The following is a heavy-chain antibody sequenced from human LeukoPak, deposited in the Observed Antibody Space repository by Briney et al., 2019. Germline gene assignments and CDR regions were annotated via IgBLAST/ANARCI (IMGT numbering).Heavy chain of an antibody. D-gene: IGHD3-9*01. CDR3: ARATIGADSCYYYMDV. V-gene: IGHV3-7*04. Sequence: GSLRLSCAASGFTFSSYWMSWVRQAPGKGLEWVANIKQDGSEKFYVDSVKGRFTISRDNAKNSLYLQMNTLRAEDTAVYYCARATIGADSCYYYMDVWGKGTTVTVSS. CDR1: GFTFSSYW. CDR2: IKQDGSEK. J-gene: IGHJ6*03.